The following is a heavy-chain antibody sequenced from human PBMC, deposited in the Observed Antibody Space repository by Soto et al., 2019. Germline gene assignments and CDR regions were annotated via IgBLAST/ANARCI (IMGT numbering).Heavy chain of an antibody. CDR3: AREITMKGWFDP. Sequence: SETLSLTCTVSGDSIRSGGYYWSWIRQHPGKGLEWIGYIYYSGSTYNNPSLKSRVDISVDTSKNQLSLKLSSVTAADTAIYYCAREITMKGWFDPWGQGXLVTVYS. J-gene: IGHJ5*02. V-gene: IGHV4-31*03. CDR2: IYYSGST. CDR1: GDSIRSGGYY. D-gene: IGHD3-22*01.